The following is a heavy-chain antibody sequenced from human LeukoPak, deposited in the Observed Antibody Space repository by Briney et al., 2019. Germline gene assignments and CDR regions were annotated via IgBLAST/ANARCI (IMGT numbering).Heavy chain of an antibody. V-gene: IGHV5-51*01. Sequence: NRGESLKISCRGSGYSFTSYWIAWVGQLPGKGRGWMGIIYPRDSDTRYSPSFQGQVTISADKSISAAYLQWSSLKASDTAIYYCARSGGSSYGYTFIDDWGQGTLVTVSS. CDR2: IYPRDSDT. CDR1: GYSFTSYW. D-gene: IGHD5-18*01. CDR3: ARSGGSSYGYTFIDD. J-gene: IGHJ4*02.